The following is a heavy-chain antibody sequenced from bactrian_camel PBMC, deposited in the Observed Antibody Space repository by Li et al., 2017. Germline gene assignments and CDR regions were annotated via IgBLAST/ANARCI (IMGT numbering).Heavy chain of an antibody. CDR1: GFTFSNYG. J-gene: IGHJ4*01. CDR3: AAASVTFVGTCSTRAPFNY. V-gene: IGHV3S31*01. Sequence: VQLVESGGGLVQPGGSLRLSCAASGFTFSNYGMNWVRQAPGKGLEWVSRINNGGGSTYYADSLKGRFTISQENRNNTLYLQMSSLKPEDTAMYYCAAASVTFVGTCSTRAPFNYWGQGTQVTVSS. CDR2: INNGGGST. D-gene: IGHD3*01.